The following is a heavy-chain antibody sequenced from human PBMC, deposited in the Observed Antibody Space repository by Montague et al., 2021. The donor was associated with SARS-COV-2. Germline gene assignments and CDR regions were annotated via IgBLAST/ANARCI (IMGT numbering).Heavy chain of an antibody. Sequence: SLRLSCAASGIIFTNSWVSWVRQAPGKGLEWVANIKPDGTDKYYVDSVKGRFTISRDNAKKSLYPQMNSLTAEDTAVYYCATDSFSGYVDWGQGTLVTVSS. CDR3: ATDSFSGYVD. CDR2: IKPDGTDK. CDR1: GIIFTNSW. D-gene: IGHD3-22*01. V-gene: IGHV3-7*01. J-gene: IGHJ4*02.